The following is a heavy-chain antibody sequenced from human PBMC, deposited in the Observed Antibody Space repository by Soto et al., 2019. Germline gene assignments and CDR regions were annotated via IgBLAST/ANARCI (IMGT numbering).Heavy chain of an antibody. D-gene: IGHD6-19*01. CDR1: GLSITDSEMG. V-gene: IGHV2-26*01. CDR2: IDSSGEK. J-gene: IGHJ5*02. Sequence: QVTLKESGPVLVKPTETLTLRCTVSGLSITDSEMGVSWIRQPPGQPLGWLAHIDSSGEKSYRTFLKSRLAISKDTSKSQIFLTMTNMDPADTATYYCARRHLAVAVSSWFDPWGQGIPVTVSS. CDR3: ARRHLAVAVSSWFDP.